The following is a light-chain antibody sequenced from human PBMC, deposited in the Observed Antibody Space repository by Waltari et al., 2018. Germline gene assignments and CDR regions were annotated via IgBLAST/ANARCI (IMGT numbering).Light chain of an antibody. V-gene: IGLV2-14*01. J-gene: IGLJ3*02. CDR2: EVS. Sequence: QSALTQPASVSGSPGQSLTISCTGTSSDVCVYNYVSWYQHPPGKAPKLMIYEVSNRPSGVSKRFSGSKSGNTASLTISGLQAEDEADYYCSSYTSSSPWVFGGGTKLTVL. CDR3: SSYTSSSPWV. CDR1: SSDVCVYNY.